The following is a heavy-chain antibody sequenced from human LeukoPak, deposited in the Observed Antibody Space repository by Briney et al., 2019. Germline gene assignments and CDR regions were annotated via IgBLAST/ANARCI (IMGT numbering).Heavy chain of an antibody. CDR3: AKLPDSSGYQPENWFDP. CDR1: GFTFSSYA. CDR2: ISGSGGST. J-gene: IGHJ5*02. D-gene: IGHD3-22*01. V-gene: IGHV3-23*01. Sequence: PGGSLRLSCAASGFTFSSYAMSWVRQAPGKGLEWVSAISGSGGSTYYADSVKGRFTISRDNSKNTLYLQMNSLRAEDTAVYYCAKLPDSSGYQPENWFDPWGQGTLVTVSS.